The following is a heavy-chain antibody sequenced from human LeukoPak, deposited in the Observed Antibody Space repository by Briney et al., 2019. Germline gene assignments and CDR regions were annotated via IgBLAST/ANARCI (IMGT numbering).Heavy chain of an antibody. CDR1: GGSIGSGRYY. CDR3: ARNITSLIPAGYFDY. CDR2: IYNSWST. V-gene: IGHV4-39*01. D-gene: IGHD2-2*01. Sequence: PSETLCLTCTVSGGSIGSGRYYWAWIRQPPGKGLEWIGSIYNSWSTSYNPSLKSRVAMSVDTSKNQFSLRLSSVTAADTAVYYCARNITSLIPAGYFDYWGQGTLVAVSS. J-gene: IGHJ4*02.